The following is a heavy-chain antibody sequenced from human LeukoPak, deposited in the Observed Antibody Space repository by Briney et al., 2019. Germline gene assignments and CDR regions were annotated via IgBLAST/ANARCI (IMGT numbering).Heavy chain of an antibody. CDR3: AKDRITMIGDAFDI. V-gene: IGHV3-53*01. CDR1: GFTVSSNH. J-gene: IGHJ3*02. D-gene: IGHD3-22*01. CDR2: IYSGGST. Sequence: GGSLRLSCAASGFTVSSNHMSWVRQAPGKGLEWVSVIYSGGSTYYADSVKGRFTISRDNSKNTLYLQMNSLRAEDTAVYYCAKDRITMIGDAFDIWGQGTMVTVSS.